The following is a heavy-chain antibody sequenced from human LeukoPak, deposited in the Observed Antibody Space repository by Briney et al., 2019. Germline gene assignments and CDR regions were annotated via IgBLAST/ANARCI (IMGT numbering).Heavy chain of an antibody. V-gene: IGHV3-74*01. J-gene: IGHJ6*03. CDR2: INSDGGST. Sequence: GGSLRLSCAASGFTFSSYWMHWVRQAPGKGLVWVSRINSDGGSTSYTDSVKGRFTISRDNAKNTLYLQMNSLRAEDTAVYYCARGVYSGYDLPYYYYMDVWGKGTTVTVS. D-gene: IGHD5-12*01. CDR1: GFTFSSYW. CDR3: ARGVYSGYDLPYYYYMDV.